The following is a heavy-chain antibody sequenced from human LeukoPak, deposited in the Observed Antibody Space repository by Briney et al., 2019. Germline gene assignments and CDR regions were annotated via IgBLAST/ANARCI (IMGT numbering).Heavy chain of an antibody. CDR1: GYTLTELS. Sequence: ASVKVSCKVSGYTLTELSMHWVRQAPGKGLEWMGGFDPEDGETIYAQKFQGRVTMTEDTSTDTAYMGLSSLRSEDTAVYYCATERTPHSIVATITPGYWGQGTLVTVSS. CDR3: ATERTPHSIVATITPGY. CDR2: FDPEDGET. D-gene: IGHD5-12*01. J-gene: IGHJ4*02. V-gene: IGHV1-24*01.